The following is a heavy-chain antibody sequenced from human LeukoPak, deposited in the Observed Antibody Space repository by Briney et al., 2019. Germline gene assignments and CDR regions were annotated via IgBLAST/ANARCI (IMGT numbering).Heavy chain of an antibody. Sequence: SGGSLRLSSAASGFTFSAYDMHWVRQATGKGLEWVSYIGRAGNTYYADSVKGRSTISREDATNALFLQMNSLGVGDTAVYYCARDSSGWGLAVWGGGATVGVCS. CDR1: GFTFSAYD. V-gene: IGHV3-13*04. D-gene: IGHD6-19*01. CDR3: ARDSSGWGLAV. J-gene: IGHJ6*04. CDR2: IGRAGNT.